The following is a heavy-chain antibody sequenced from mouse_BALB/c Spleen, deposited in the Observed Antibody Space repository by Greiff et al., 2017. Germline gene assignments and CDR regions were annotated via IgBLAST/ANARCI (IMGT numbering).Heavy chain of an antibody. J-gene: IGHJ3*01. CDR3: ARGGITTGGFAY. D-gene: IGHD2-4*01. CDR2: ISYDGSN. CDR1: GDSITSGY. Sequence: EVQLVESGPSLVKPSQTLSLTCSVTGDSITSGYWNWIRKFPGNKLEYMGYISYDGSNNYNPSLKNRISITRDTSKNQFFLKLNSVTTEDTATYYCARGGITTGGFAYWGQGTLVTVSA. V-gene: IGHV3-8*02.